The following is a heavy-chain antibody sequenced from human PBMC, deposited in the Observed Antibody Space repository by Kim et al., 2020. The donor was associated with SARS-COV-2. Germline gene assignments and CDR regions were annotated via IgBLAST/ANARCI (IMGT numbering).Heavy chain of an antibody. CDR2: ISGSGGST. J-gene: IGHJ6*02. V-gene: IGHV3-23*01. CDR1: GFTFSSYA. CDR3: ANLKDADRYGMDV. Sequence: GGSLRLSCTASGFTFSSYAMSWVRQAPGKGLEWVSVISGSGGSTYYADSVKGRFTISRDNSKNMLSLQMNSLRAEDTAVYYCANLKDADRYGMDVWGQGTTVTVSS.